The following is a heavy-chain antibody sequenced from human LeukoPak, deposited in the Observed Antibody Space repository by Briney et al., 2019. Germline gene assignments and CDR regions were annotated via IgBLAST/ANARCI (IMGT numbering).Heavy chain of an antibody. CDR2: ITNSGDYT. J-gene: IGHJ4*02. Sequence: GGSLRLSCATSGFTFSNYAMTWVRQAPGKGLEWVSAITNSGDYTDYADSVKGRFTISRDNSKSTVFLQMNSLRAEDTAVYYCAKRSGSNYGYNDYWGQGTLVTVSS. D-gene: IGHD5-18*01. CDR3: AKRSGSNYGYNDY. CDR1: GFTFSNYA. V-gene: IGHV3-23*01.